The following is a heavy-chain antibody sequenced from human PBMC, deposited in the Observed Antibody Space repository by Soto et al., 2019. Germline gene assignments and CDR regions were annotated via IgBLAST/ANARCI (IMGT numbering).Heavy chain of an antibody. CDR1: GFTCSDYS. V-gene: IGHV3-21*01. CDR2: ISTGGNYV. D-gene: IGHD2-2*01. J-gene: IGHJ5*02. Sequence: GGSLRLSCATSGFTCSDYSMNWVRQAPGKDLEWISSISTGGNYVYYADSVKGRFTISRDNAKSSLYLQMDSLRAEDTAVYYCARDSRIVARPAMGSVGFDPWGQGTLVTVS. CDR3: ARDSRIVARPAMGSVGFDP.